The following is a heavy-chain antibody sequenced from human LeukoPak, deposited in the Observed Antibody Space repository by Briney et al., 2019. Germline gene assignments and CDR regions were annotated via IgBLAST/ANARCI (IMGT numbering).Heavy chain of an antibody. CDR2: LYSDGRT. Sequence: GGSLRLSCAASGFTFSSYAMNWVRQAPGKGLEWVSVLYSDGRTYYADSVKGRFTISRDTSKNTLYLQVNSLRAEDTAVYYCARGGGYYPIDYWGQGTLVTVSS. V-gene: IGHV3-23*01. J-gene: IGHJ4*02. D-gene: IGHD2-15*01. CDR3: ARGGGYYPIDY. CDR1: GFTFSSYA.